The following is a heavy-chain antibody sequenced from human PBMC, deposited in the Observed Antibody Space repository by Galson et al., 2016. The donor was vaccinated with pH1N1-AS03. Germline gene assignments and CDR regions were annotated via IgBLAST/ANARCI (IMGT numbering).Heavy chain of an antibody. CDR2: INTDSGGT. V-gene: IGHV1-2*02. J-gene: IGHJ2*01. D-gene: IGHD6-13*01. CDR1: GYAFTDYY. Sequence: CKASGYAFTDYYMHLLRQAPGQGLEWMAWINTDSGGTDYAQKFRGRVTMTRDASISTTHMELSSLRSDDTAVYYCVRGSPHSSSTNYAFEFWGRGTLVTVSS. CDR3: VRGSPHSSSTNYAFEF.